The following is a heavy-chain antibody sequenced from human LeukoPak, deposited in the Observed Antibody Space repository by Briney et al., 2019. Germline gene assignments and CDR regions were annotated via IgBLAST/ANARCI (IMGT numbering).Heavy chain of an antibody. J-gene: IGHJ4*02. CDR2: IYYSGST. Sequence: SETLSLTCTVSGGSISSYYWSWIRQPPGMGLEWIGYIYYSGSTNYKPSLKSRVTISVDTSKNQFSLKLSSVTAADTAVYYCARLSLKVLEWSPTKGKETHYFDYWGQGTLVTVSS. D-gene: IGHD3-3*01. V-gene: IGHV4-59*12. CDR1: GGSISSYY. CDR3: ARLSLKVLEWSPTKGKETHYFDY.